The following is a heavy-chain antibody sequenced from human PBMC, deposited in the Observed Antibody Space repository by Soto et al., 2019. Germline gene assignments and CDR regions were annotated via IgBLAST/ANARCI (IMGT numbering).Heavy chain of an antibody. J-gene: IGHJ6*02. CDR2: ISYDGSNK. Sequence: GGSLRLSCAASGFTFSSYGMHWVRQAPGKGLEWVAVISYDGSNKYYADSVKGRFTISRDNSKNTLYLQMNSLRAEDTAVYYCAKAVVGATTATARYGMDVWGQGTTVTVSS. D-gene: IGHD1-26*01. CDR3: AKAVVGATTATARYGMDV. CDR1: GFTFSSYG. V-gene: IGHV3-30*18.